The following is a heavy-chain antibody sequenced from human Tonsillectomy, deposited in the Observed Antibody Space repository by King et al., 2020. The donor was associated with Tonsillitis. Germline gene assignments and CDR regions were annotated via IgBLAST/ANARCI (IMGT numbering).Heavy chain of an antibody. D-gene: IGHD3-10*01. CDR2: IYHSGST. CDR1: GGSISSSNW. Sequence: QLQESGPGLVKPSGTLSLTCAVSGGSISSSNWWSWVRQPPGKGLEWIGEIYHSGSTNYNPSLKSRVTISVDKSKNQFSLKLGSVTAADTAVYDWARVGGSGSQPHDDAFDIWGQGTMVTVSS. J-gene: IGHJ3*02. CDR3: ARVGGSGSQPHDDAFDI. V-gene: IGHV4-4*02.